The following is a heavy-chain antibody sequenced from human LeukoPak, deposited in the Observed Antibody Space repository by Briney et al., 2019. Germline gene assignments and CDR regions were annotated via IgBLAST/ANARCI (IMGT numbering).Heavy chain of an antibody. V-gene: IGHV3-7*01. CDR1: GFTFSSYW. Sequence: PGGSLSLSCAASGFTFSSYWVSWVRQARGRGLEWVANIKQEGSEKYYVDAVKGRFTISRDNATNSLYLQLNRPSAEDTAVYYCASLVLTIFGVADWYFDLWGRGTLVTVSS. J-gene: IGHJ2*01. CDR3: ASLVLTIFGVADWYFDL. D-gene: IGHD3-3*01. CDR2: IKQEGSEK.